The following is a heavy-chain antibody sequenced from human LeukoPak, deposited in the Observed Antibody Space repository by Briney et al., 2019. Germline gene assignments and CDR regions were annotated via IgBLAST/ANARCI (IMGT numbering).Heavy chain of an antibody. CDR2: ISPNSGGT. CDR3: ARVRQQLRWFDP. Sequence: ASVKVSCKASGYTFTGYYMHWVRQAPGQGLEWMGWISPNSGGTNYAQKLQGRVTMTTDTSTSTAYMELRSLRSDDTAVYYCARVRQQLRWFDPWGQGTLVTVSS. J-gene: IGHJ5*02. CDR1: GYTFTGYY. V-gene: IGHV1-2*02. D-gene: IGHD6-13*01.